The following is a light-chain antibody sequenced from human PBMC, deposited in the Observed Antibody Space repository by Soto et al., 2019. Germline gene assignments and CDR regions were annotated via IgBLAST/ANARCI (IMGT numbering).Light chain of an antibody. V-gene: IGKV3-20*01. J-gene: IGKJ1*01. CDR2: GAS. CDR3: QQYGSSPRT. Sequence: EIVLTQSPVTLSLSPGERATLSCRASQSVSSSYLAWYQQKPGQAPRLLIYGASSRATGIPERLSGSGSGTDFTLTISRLEPEDFEVYYCQQYGSSPRTFGQGTKVDI. CDR1: QSVSSSY.